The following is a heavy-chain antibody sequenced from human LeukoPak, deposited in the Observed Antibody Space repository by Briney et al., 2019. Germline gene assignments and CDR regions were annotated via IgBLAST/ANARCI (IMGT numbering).Heavy chain of an antibody. CDR1: GYSFNNYD. J-gene: IGHJ6*03. Sequence: ASVKVSCKASGYSFNNYDINWVRQAAGQRPEWMGRLDPHSGDTDYAQKFRGRVIMTKNTSINTAYLEFSSLISEDTAVYYCARSRRGYYMDVWGRGTTVTVSS. CDR2: LDPHSGDT. CDR3: ARSRRGYYMDV. V-gene: IGHV1-8*01.